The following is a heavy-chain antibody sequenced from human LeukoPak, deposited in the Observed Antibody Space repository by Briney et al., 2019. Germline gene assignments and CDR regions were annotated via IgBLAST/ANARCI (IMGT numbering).Heavy chain of an antibody. CDR2: IKQDGSEK. D-gene: IGHD2-2*02. V-gene: IGHV3-7*01. CDR3: AREDCSSTSCYRGLYYYYGMDV. CDR1: GFTFSSYW. J-gene: IGHJ6*02. Sequence: GGSLRLSCAASGFTFSSYWVSWVRQAPGKGLEWVANIKQDGSEKYYVDSVKGRFTISRDNAKNSLYLQMNSLRAEDTAVYYCAREDCSSTSCYRGLYYYYGMDVWGQGTTVTVSS.